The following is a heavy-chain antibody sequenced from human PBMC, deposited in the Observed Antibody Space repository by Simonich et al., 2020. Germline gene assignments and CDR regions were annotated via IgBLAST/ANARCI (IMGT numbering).Heavy chain of an antibody. CDR2: IYPVEPDT. V-gene: IGHV5-51*01. CDR1: GYSFTSYW. J-gene: IGHJ3*02. Sequence: EVQLVQSGAAVKKPGESLKISCKVSGYSFTSYWIGWVRQMPGKGLEWMGIIYPVEPDTRYSPSFQGQYTISANKSISTAYLQGSSLKASDTAMYYCARQLNDFDIWGQGTMVTVSS. CDR3: ARQLNDFDI. D-gene: IGHD1-1*01.